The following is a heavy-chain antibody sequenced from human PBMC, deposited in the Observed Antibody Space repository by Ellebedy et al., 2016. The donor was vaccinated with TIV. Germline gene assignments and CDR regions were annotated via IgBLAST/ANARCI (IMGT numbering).Heavy chain of an antibody. CDR2: INPKSGGI. Sequence: ASVKVSXXASGYTFTGQYMHWVRQAPAQGLEWMGCINPKSGGINYAPKFQGRVTVTGDTSISIVSMDLSSLRSDDTALYYCAREMLGDNKSFDYWGQGTLVTVSS. CDR3: AREMLGDNKSFDY. D-gene: IGHD3-16*01. V-gene: IGHV1-2*02. J-gene: IGHJ4*02. CDR1: GYTFTGQY.